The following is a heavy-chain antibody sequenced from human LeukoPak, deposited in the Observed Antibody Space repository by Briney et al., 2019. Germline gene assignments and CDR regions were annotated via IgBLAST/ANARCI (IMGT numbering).Heavy chain of an antibody. D-gene: IGHD3-9*01. Sequence: GGSLRLSCAASGFTISNYGMNWVRQAPGKGLEWVSVISGSGSSGGRTDYADSVKGRFTISRDNAKNSLYLQMNSLRAEDTAVYYCARVFYDILTGGGYFQHWGQGTLVTVSS. CDR3: ARVFYDILTGGGYFQH. V-gene: IGHV3-48*04. CDR2: ISGSGSSGGRT. CDR1: GFTISNYG. J-gene: IGHJ1*01.